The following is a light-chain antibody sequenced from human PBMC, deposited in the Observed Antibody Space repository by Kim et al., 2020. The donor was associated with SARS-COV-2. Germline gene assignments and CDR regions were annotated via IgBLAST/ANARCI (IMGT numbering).Light chain of an antibody. CDR2: DVS. V-gene: IGLV2-14*03. J-gene: IGLJ3*02. CDR3: SSCTDSSTWV. CDR1: RTDGCGYDY. Sequence: GQLITNFRTGNRTDGCGYDYVAWYQQHPGKAPKLMIYDVSSRPSGLSNRFSGSKSGNTASLTISGLQPEDEADYYCSSCTDSSTWVFGGGTQLTVL.